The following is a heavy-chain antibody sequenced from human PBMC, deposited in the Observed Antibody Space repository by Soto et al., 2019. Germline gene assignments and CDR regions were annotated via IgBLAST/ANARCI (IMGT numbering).Heavy chain of an antibody. D-gene: IGHD3-22*01. V-gene: IGHV4-61*01. CDR3: ARSSTMIVVVITAGAFDI. Sequence: SETLSLTCTVSVGSFSSGSYYWSWILQPPGKGLEWIGYIYYSGSTNYNPSLKSRVTISVDTSKNQFSLKLSSVTAADTAVYYCARSSTMIVVVITAGAFDIWGQGTMVT. J-gene: IGHJ3*02. CDR2: IYYSGST. CDR1: VGSFSSGSYY.